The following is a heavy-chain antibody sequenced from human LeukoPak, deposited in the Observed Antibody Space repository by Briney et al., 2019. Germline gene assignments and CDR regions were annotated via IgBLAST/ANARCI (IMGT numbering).Heavy chain of an antibody. Sequence: PGGSLRLYCAASGFTFSSYSMNWVRQAPGKGLEWVSSISSDSIHIYYADSVKGRCTISRDNAKNSLYLQMNSLRAKDTAVYYCARLYCGYDCYSSDYWGQGTLVTVSS. CDR1: GFTFSSYS. D-gene: IGHD2-21*02. V-gene: IGHV3-21*01. CDR2: ISSDSIHI. CDR3: ARLYCGYDCYSSDY. J-gene: IGHJ4*02.